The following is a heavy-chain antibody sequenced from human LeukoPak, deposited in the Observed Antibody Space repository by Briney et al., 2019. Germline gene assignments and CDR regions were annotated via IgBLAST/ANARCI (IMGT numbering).Heavy chain of an antibody. D-gene: IGHD3-3*01. J-gene: IGHJ4*02. Sequence: ASVKVSCKASGFTFTSSAMQWVRQARGQRLEWIGWIAVGSGNTNYAQKFQERVTITRDMSTSTAYMELSSLRSEDTAVYYCAAGYYDFWSGYYHIDYWGQGTLVTVSS. CDR1: GFTFTSSA. CDR2: IAVGSGNT. V-gene: IGHV1-58*02. CDR3: AAGYYDFWSGYYHIDY.